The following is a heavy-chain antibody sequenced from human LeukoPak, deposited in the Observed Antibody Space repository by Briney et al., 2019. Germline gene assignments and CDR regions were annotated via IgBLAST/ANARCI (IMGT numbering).Heavy chain of an antibody. CDR3: ARDTFDSSGYYYGPFDY. CDR2: INTDGGST. Sequence: GGSLRLSCAASGFTFSSYDMHWVRHAPGKGLVGVSHINTDGGSTNYADSVKGRFTISRDNAKNTLYLQMNSLRAEDTAVYYCARDTFDSSGYYYGPFDYWGQGTLVTVSS. CDR1: GFTFSSYD. D-gene: IGHD3-22*01. J-gene: IGHJ4*02. V-gene: IGHV3-74*01.